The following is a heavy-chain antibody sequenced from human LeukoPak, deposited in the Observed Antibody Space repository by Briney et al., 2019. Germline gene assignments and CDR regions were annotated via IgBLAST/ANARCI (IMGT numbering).Heavy chain of an antibody. CDR3: ARHGLWFGEWGDAFDI. V-gene: IGHV4-30-2*01. CDR2: IYHSGST. CDR1: GGSISSGGYS. D-gene: IGHD3-10*01. J-gene: IGHJ3*02. Sequence: SETLSLTCAVSGGSISSGGYSWSWIRQPPGKGLEWIGYIYHSGSTYYNPSLKSRVTISVDRSKNQFSLKLSSVTAADTAVYYCARHGLWFGEWGDAFDIWGQGTMVTVSS.